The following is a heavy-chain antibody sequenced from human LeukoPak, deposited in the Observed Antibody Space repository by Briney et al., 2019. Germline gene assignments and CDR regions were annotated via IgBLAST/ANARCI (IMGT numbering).Heavy chain of an antibody. D-gene: IGHD6-19*01. CDR2: FSGSGGST. J-gene: IGHJ4*02. Sequence: PGGSLRLSCAASGXTFSSYGMSWVRQAPGKGLEWVSSFSGSGGSTYYADSVKGRFTISRDNSKNTLYLQMNSLRAEDTAVYYCAKGRVSTSGWTFNDYWGQGTLVTVSS. V-gene: IGHV3-23*01. CDR3: AKGRVSTSGWTFNDY. CDR1: GXTFSSYG.